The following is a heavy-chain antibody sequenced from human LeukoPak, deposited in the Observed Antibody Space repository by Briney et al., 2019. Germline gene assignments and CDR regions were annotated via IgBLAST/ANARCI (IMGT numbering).Heavy chain of an antibody. V-gene: IGHV1-18*01. Sequence: RASVKVSCKASGYTFTSYGISWVRQAPGQGLEWMGWISAYNGNTNYAQKLQGRVAMTTDTSTSTAYMELRSLRSDDTAVYYCARAPRGIAAAGTSTYFDYWGQGTLVTVSS. CDR2: ISAYNGNT. J-gene: IGHJ4*02. CDR1: GYTFTSYG. CDR3: ARAPRGIAAAGTSTYFDY. D-gene: IGHD6-13*01.